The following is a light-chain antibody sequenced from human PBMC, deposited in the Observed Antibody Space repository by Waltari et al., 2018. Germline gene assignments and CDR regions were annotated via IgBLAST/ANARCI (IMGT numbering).Light chain of an antibody. CDR2: KAS. Sequence: DIQMTQFPSTLSASVGDRVTITCRASQDIITWLAWYQQKPGKAPKLLIFKASSLESGVTSRFSGSGSGTEFTLTISSLQPDDFATYYCQQYNSYSTTFGGGTKVEVK. V-gene: IGKV1-5*03. CDR1: QDIITW. J-gene: IGKJ4*01. CDR3: QQYNSYSTT.